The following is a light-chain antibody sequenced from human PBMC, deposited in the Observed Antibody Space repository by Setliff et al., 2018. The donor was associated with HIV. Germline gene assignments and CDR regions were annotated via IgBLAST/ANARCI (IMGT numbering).Light chain of an antibody. CDR1: QPISSY. CDR3: QQSYNSSLT. Sequence: DIQMTQSPSSLSASVGDRVTITCRASQPISSYLNWYHQRPGKAPNLLIFAASSLQSWVPSRFSGSGSGTDFTLTISSLQPEDFATYYCQQSYNSSLTFGGGTKVDIK. V-gene: IGKV1-39*01. J-gene: IGKJ4*01. CDR2: AAS.